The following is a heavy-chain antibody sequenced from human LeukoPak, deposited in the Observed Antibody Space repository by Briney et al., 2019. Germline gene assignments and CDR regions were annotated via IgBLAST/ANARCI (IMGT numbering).Heavy chain of an antibody. CDR3: AKDQAYYYDSSGYYYLDY. CDR2: ISGSGSST. D-gene: IGHD3-22*01. Sequence: GGSLRLSCAASGFTFSSYAMSWVRQAPGKGLEWVSAISGSGSSTYYADSVKGRFTISRDNSKNTLYLQMNSLRAEDTAVYYCAKDQAYYYDSSGYYYLDYWGQGTLVTVSS. J-gene: IGHJ4*02. CDR1: GFTFSSYA. V-gene: IGHV3-23*01.